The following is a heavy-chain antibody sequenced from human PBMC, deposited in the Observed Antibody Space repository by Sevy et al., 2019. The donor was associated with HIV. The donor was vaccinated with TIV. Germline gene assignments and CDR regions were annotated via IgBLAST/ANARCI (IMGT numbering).Heavy chain of an antibody. CDR2: VRNDGSNK. CDR1: EFSLTTSD. CDR3: ARGRKTTEEWLEELDYYYGLDV. V-gene: IGHV3-30*02. Sequence: GGSLRLSCAASEFSLTTSDMHWVRQAPGKGLEWVAYVRNDGSNKYYADSVRDRSTISRDSPKNTLYLQMNSLRDEDTAIYYCARGRKTTEEWLEELDYYYGLDVWGQGTTVTVSS. J-gene: IGHJ6*02. D-gene: IGHD2-8*01.